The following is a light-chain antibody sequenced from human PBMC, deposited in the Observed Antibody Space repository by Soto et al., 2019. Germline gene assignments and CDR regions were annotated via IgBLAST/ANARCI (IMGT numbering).Light chain of an antibody. CDR1: STDVGAYNY. CDR3: SSFTSSLTGV. V-gene: IGLV2-14*01. J-gene: IGLJ3*02. Sequence: QSALTQPASVSGSPGQSITISCTGTSTDVGAYNYVSWYQQHPGKAPKLMIYEVNNRPSGISNRFSGSKSGNTASLTISGLQAEDEADYYCSSFTSSLTGVFGGGTKLTVL. CDR2: EVN.